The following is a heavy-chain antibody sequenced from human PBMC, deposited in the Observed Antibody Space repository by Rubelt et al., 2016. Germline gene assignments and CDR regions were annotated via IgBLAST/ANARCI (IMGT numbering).Heavy chain of an antibody. D-gene: IGHD6-13*01. CDR3: ARDTRYSSSSNFDY. Sequence: QVQLVQSGAEVKKPGASVKVSCKASGYTFTSYGISWVRQAPGQGLEWMGWISAYNGNTNYAQKRQGRVTMTTDTSTSTACMELRGLGSDDTAVYYCARDTRYSSSSNFDYWGQGTLVTVSS. J-gene: IGHJ4*02. CDR2: ISAYNGNT. V-gene: IGHV1-18*01. CDR1: GYTFTSYG.